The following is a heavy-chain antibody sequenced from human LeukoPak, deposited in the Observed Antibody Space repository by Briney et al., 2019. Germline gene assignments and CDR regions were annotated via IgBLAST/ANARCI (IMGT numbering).Heavy chain of an antibody. CDR1: GFIFSDYY. CDR3: ARVPGKYPFDI. V-gene: IGHV3-11*05. J-gene: IGHJ3*02. Sequence: GGSLRLSCAASGFIFSDYYMSWIRQAPGKGLEWVAYISSSSSTNYADSVKGRFTISRDNAKNSLYLQMNSLRAEDTAVYYRARVPGKYPFDIWGRGTMVTVSA. CDR2: ISSSSST. D-gene: IGHD3-10*01.